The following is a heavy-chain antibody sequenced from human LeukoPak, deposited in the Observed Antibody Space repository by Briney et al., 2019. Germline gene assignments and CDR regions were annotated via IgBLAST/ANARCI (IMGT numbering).Heavy chain of an antibody. J-gene: IGHJ4*02. CDR3: ARGYGDSPGDVR. CDR2: VSPNSGAT. V-gene: IGHV1-2*02. CDR1: GYTFSAYH. Sequence: ASVKVSCKASGYTFSAYHMHWVRQAPGQGLEWTGWVSPNSGATTYAQKFQGRVTMTRDTPISTAYMELSRLISDDTAVYYCARGYGDSPGDVRWGQGTLVTVSS. D-gene: IGHD2-21*02.